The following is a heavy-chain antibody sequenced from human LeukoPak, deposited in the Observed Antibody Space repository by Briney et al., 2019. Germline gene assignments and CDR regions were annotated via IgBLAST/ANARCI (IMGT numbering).Heavy chain of an antibody. J-gene: IGHJ4*02. CDR1: GFTFSSYA. CDR2: ISGSGGST. CDR3: ARDLLRSSGTDY. Sequence: PGGSLRLSCAASGFTFSSYAMSWVRQAPGKGLEWVSAISGSGGSTYYADSVKGRFTISRDNSMNTLFLQMNSLRAEDTAVYYCARDLLRSSGTDYWGQGTLVTVSS. V-gene: IGHV3-23*01. D-gene: IGHD6-19*01.